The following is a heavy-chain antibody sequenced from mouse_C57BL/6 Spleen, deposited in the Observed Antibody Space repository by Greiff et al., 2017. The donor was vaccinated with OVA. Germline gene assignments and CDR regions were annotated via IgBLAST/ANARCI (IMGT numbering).Heavy chain of an antibody. J-gene: IGHJ2*01. Sequence: QVQLKQSGPELVKPGASVKISCKASGYSFTSYYIHWVKQRPGQGLEWIGWIYPGSGNTKYNEKFKGKATLTADTSSSTAYMQLSSLTSEDSAVYYCASYNWDGYYFDYWGQGTTLTVSS. V-gene: IGHV1-66*01. CDR2: IYPGSGNT. CDR3: ASYNWDGYYFDY. D-gene: IGHD4-1*01. CDR1: GYSFTSYY.